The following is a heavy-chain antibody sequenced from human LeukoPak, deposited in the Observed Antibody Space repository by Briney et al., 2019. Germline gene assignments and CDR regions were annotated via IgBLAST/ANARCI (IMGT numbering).Heavy chain of an antibody. CDR3: ARDKFPYGDCVNDAFDI. CDR2: IIPIFGTA. V-gene: IGHV1-69*05. CDR1: GGTFSSYA. Sequence: SVKVSCKASGGTFSSYAISWVRQAPGQGLEWMGRIIPIFGTANYAQKFQGRVTITTDESTSTAYMELSSLRSEDTAVYYCARDKFPYGDCVNDAFDIWGQGTMVTVSS. D-gene: IGHD4-17*01. J-gene: IGHJ3*02.